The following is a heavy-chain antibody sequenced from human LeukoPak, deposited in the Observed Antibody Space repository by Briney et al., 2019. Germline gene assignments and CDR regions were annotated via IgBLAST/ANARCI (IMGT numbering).Heavy chain of an antibody. V-gene: IGHV3-7*03. J-gene: IGHJ4*02. Sequence: GGSLRLSCVDSGFTLSSHWMSWVRQAPGKGLEWVANINQGEGEKYYVDSVKGRFTIFRDNAKKSLFLQMNSLRAEDTAVYYCARGRFIAGTTAYYFDYWGQGTLVTVSS. CDR3: ARGRFIAGTTAYYFDY. CDR1: GFTLSSHW. CDR2: INQGEGEK. D-gene: IGHD1-26*01.